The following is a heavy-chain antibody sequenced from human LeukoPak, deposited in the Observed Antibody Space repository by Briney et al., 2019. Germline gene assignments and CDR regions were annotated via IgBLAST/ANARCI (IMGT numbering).Heavy chain of an antibody. J-gene: IGHJ3*02. Sequence: ASVKVSCKAAGYTFTSYGISWVRQAPGQGLEWMGWISAYNGNTNYAQKLQGRVTMTTDTSTSTAYMELRSLRSDDTAVYYCARPDNAKNYYDSSGYVSWVGAFDIWGQGTMVTVSS. D-gene: IGHD3-22*01. V-gene: IGHV1-18*01. CDR1: GYTFTSYG. CDR3: ARPDNAKNYYDSSGYVSWVGAFDI. CDR2: ISAYNGNT.